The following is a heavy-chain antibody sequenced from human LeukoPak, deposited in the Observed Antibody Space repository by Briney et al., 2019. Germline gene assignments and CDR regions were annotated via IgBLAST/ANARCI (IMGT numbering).Heavy chain of an antibody. CDR3: AKGAVYYYDSSGYYDY. D-gene: IGHD3-22*01. V-gene: IGHV3-23*01. J-gene: IGHJ4*02. Sequence: PGGSLRLSCAASGFTFSSYAMSWVRQAPGKGLEWVSAISGSGGSTYYADSVKGRFTISRDNSKNTLYLRMNSLRAEDTAVYYCAKGAVYYYDSSGYYDYWGQGTLVTVSS. CDR1: GFTFSSYA. CDR2: ISGSGGST.